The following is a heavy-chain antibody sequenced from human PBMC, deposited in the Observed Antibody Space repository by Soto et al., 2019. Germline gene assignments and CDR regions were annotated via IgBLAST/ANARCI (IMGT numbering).Heavy chain of an antibody. Sequence: SETLSLTCAVSGGSISSGGYSWSWIRQPPGKGLEWIGYIYHSGSTYYNPSLKSRVTISVDRSKNQFSLKLSSVTAADTAVYYCARDRLLDWFDPWGQGTLVTVSS. CDR1: GGSISSGGYS. J-gene: IGHJ5*02. D-gene: IGHD2-15*01. CDR2: IYHSGST. CDR3: ARDRLLDWFDP. V-gene: IGHV4-30-2*01.